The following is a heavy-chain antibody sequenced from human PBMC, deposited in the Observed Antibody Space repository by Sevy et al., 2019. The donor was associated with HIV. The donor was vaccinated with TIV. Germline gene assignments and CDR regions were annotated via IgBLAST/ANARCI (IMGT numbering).Heavy chain of an antibody. Sequence: GGSLRLSCAASGLTFRSHAMYWVRQAPGKGLEWVTVISYDGAVRYYGESVKGRFTVSRDNWKNTLYLQMNSLRPDDTAVYYCAREAGYSAKNDAFAFWGQGTMVTVSS. CDR2: ISYDGAVR. CDR3: AREAGYSAKNDAFAF. J-gene: IGHJ3*01. D-gene: IGHD1-26*01. V-gene: IGHV3-30-3*01. CDR1: GLTFRSHA.